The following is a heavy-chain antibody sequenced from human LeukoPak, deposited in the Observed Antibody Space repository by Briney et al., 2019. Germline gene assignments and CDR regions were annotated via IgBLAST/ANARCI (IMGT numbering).Heavy chain of an antibody. J-gene: IGHJ4*02. Sequence: GGSLRLSCAASGFTFSSYWMGWVRQAPGKGLEWVANIKQDGSEKYYVDSVKGRFTISRDNAKNSLYLQMNSLRAEDTAVYYCASDQFGEFLFDYWGQGTLVTVSS. V-gene: IGHV3-7*01. D-gene: IGHD3-10*01. CDR3: ASDQFGEFLFDY. CDR2: IKQDGSEK. CDR1: GFTFSSYW.